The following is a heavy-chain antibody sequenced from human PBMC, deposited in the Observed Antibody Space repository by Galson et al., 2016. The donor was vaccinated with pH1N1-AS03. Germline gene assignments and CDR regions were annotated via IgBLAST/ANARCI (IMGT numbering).Heavy chain of an antibody. CDR2: IIPLSGTT. V-gene: IGHV1-69*13. J-gene: IGHJ4*02. CDR1: GGTFATFA. CDR3: ARDRYRDTSTDFYESAY. D-gene: IGHD2/OR15-2a*01. Sequence: SVKVSCKASGGTFATFAVSWVRQARGQGLEWMGGIIPLSGTTNYAQKFQGRLTITADDSTGTASMELRSLTSDDTAVYYCARDRYRDTSTDFYESAYWGQGTLVTVSS.